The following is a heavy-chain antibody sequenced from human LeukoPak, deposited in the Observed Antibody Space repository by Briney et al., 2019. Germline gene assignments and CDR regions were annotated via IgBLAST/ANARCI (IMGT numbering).Heavy chain of an antibody. Sequence: GASVKVSYKVSGYTLTELSMHWVRQAPGTGLGWMGGFDPEDGETIYEQKFQGRLTMTEDTSTDTAYMELSSLRSEDTAVYYCATTIVGPRRDYYYYMAVWGKGTTVTVSS. J-gene: IGHJ6*03. CDR3: ATTIVGPRRDYYYYMAV. CDR2: FDPEDGET. V-gene: IGHV1-24*01. D-gene: IGHD1-26*01. CDR1: GYTLTELS.